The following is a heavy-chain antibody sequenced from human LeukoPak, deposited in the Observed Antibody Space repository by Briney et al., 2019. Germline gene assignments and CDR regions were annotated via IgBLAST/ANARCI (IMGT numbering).Heavy chain of an antibody. V-gene: IGHV4-61*01. CDR2: IYYSGST. CDR3: ARDRRSGSYYKAQWFDP. Sequence: SETLSLTCTVSSGSISSSSYYWSWIRQPPGKGLEWIGYIYYSGSTNYNPSLKSRVTISVDTSKNQFSLKLSSVTAADTAVYYCARDRRSGSYYKAQWFDPWGQGTLVTVSS. J-gene: IGHJ5*02. D-gene: IGHD1-26*01. CDR1: SGSISSSSYY.